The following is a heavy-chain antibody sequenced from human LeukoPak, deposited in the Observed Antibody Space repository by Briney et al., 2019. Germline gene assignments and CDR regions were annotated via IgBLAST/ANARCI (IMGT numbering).Heavy chain of an antibody. CDR3: ARLFHPALSGNYPFDY. D-gene: IGHD1-26*01. CDR2: VHYSGST. V-gene: IGHV4-59*01. Sequence: SETLSLTCTVSGASISGYYWSWIRQAPGKGLEWVGFVHYSGSTSYNPSLKSRVTISVDTSKNQFSLKLNSVTAADTAMYYCARLFHPALSGNYPFDYWGQGTLATVSS. CDR1: GASISGYY. J-gene: IGHJ4*02.